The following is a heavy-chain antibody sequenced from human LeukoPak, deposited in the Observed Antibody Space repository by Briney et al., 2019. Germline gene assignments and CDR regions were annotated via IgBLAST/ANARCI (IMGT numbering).Heavy chain of an antibody. Sequence: GASVKVSCKASGGTFSSYAISWVRQAPGQGLEWMGGIIPIFGTANYAQKFQGRVTIIADKSTSTAYMELSSLRSEDTAVYYCGTGMFREPLNDYWGPGTLVTVSS. CDR1: GGTFSSYA. CDR3: GTGMFREPLNDY. V-gene: IGHV1-69*06. D-gene: IGHD3-10*02. J-gene: IGHJ4*02. CDR2: IIPIFGTA.